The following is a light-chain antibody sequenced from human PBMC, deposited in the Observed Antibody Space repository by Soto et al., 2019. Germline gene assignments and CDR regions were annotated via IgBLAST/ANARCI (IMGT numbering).Light chain of an antibody. V-gene: IGLV2-14*01. CDR3: SSYTISSTLV. J-gene: IGLJ1*01. CDR2: EVS. CDR1: SSDVGGYNY. Sequence: QSALTQPASVSGSPGQSITISCTGTSSDVGGYNYVSWYQQHPGKAPKLMIYEVSNRPSGVSNRFSGSKSGNTASLTISGLQAEDEADYYCSSYTISSTLVFGTGTKVTGL.